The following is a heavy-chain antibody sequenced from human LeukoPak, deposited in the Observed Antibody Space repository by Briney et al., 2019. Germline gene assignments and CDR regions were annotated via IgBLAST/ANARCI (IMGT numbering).Heavy chain of an antibody. CDR2: IRPDGDRT. J-gene: IGHJ4*02. V-gene: IGHV3-23*01. D-gene: IGHD6-19*01. CDR3: AREQSGTRGWYTVDY. Sequence: PGGSPRLSCAASGFTFSTYAITWVRQGPGEGLEWVSAIRPDGDRTYYANSVRGRFTISRNNSKDTVCLQINGLRVEDTAVYYCAREQSGTRGWYTVDYWGQGTLVTVSS. CDR1: GFTFSTYA.